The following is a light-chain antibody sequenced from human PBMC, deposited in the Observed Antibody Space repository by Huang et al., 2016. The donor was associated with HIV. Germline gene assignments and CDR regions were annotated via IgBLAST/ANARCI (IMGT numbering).Light chain of an antibody. CDR2: GAS. CDR1: QGVTSW. V-gene: IGKV1-12*01. Sequence: DIQMTQTPSFVSASVGDRVTITCRASQGVTSWLAWYQQRPGEAPILLIYGASSLQSVVPSRFSGTGSATDFTLTINILQPEDFATYYCQQTKTSPYTFGQGTRLEI. J-gene: IGKJ2*01. CDR3: QQTKTSPYT.